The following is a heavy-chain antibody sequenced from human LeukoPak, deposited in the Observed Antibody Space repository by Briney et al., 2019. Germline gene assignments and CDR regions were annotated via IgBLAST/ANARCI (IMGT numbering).Heavy chain of an antibody. CDR3: ARTYTAVNYLDY. V-gene: IGHV4-39*07. CDR1: GGSISSSSYY. CDR2: IYYSGST. J-gene: IGHJ4*02. Sequence: SETLSLTCTVSGGSISSSSYYWGWIRQPPGKGLEWIGSIYYSGSTYYNPSLKSRVTISVDTSKNQFSLKLSSVTAADTAVYYCARTYTAVNYLDYWGQGTLVTVSS. D-gene: IGHD4-23*01.